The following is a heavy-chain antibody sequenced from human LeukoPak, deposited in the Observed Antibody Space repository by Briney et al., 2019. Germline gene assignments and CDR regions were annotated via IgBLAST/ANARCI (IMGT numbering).Heavy chain of an antibody. CDR3: AREGTHYYDSSGPGLYYGMDV. D-gene: IGHD3-22*01. CDR2: ISSSSSYI. Sequence: PGGSLRLSCAASGFTFSSYSMTWVRQAPGKGLEWVSSISSSSSYIYYADSVKGRFTISRDNAKNSLYLQMNSLRAEDTAVYYCAREGTHYYDSSGPGLYYGMDVWGQGTTVTVSS. CDR1: GFTFSSYS. J-gene: IGHJ6*02. V-gene: IGHV3-21*01.